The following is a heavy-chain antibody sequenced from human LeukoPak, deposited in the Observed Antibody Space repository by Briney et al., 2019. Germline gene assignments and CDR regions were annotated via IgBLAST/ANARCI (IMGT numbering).Heavy chain of an antibody. CDR2: IWFDGIKK. CDR3: ARDLEDSSPFGAFDM. Sequence: PVGSLRLSCAACGCTFSNYGMHWVRQVPAKELEWLAAIWFDGIKKYYADSVKGRLTISRDNSKNTLYLQMTSMRAEDTAVYYCARDLEDSSPFGAFDMWGQGRMVTVSS. V-gene: IGHV3-33*01. D-gene: IGHD3-22*01. J-gene: IGHJ3*02. CDR1: GCTFSNYG.